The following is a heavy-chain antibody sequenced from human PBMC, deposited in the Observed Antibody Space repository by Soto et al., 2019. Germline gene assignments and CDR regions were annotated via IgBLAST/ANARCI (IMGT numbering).Heavy chain of an antibody. CDR2: FDPEDGET. CDR1: GYTLTELS. Sequence: ASVKVSCQVSGYTLTELSTHWVRQAPGKGLEWMGGFDPEDGETIYAQKFQGRVTMTEDTSTDTAYMELSSLRSEDTAVYYCARGASIAVAKNWFDPWGQGTLVTVSS. D-gene: IGHD6-19*01. V-gene: IGHV1-24*01. CDR3: ARGASIAVAKNWFDP. J-gene: IGHJ5*02.